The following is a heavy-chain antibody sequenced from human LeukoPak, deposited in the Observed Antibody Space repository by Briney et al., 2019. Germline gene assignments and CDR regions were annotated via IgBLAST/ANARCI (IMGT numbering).Heavy chain of an antibody. V-gene: IGHV1-8*02. CDR2: MNPNSGNT. CDR1: GGTFSSYA. CDR3: AALQYYYDSPVVTWFDP. D-gene: IGHD3-22*01. Sequence: ASVKVSCKASGGTFSSYAISWVRQAPGQGLEWMGWMNPNSGNTGYAQKFQGRVTMTRNTSISTAYMELSSLRSEDTAVYYCAALQYYYDSPVVTWFDPWGQGTLVTVSS. J-gene: IGHJ5*02.